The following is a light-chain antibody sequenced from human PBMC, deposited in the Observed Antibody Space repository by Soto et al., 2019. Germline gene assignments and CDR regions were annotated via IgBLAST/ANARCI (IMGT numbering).Light chain of an antibody. CDR3: MQGTHWPPIT. CDR2: KVS. J-gene: IGKJ5*01. CDR1: QILVFSDGNTY. V-gene: IGKV2-30*01. Sequence: PLSLPVPLGQSASISCRSSQILVFSDGNTYLSWFQQRPGQSPRRLIYKVSKRDSGVPDRFSGSGSGTEFTLKISRVEAEDVGVYYCMQGTHWPPITFGQGTRLEI.